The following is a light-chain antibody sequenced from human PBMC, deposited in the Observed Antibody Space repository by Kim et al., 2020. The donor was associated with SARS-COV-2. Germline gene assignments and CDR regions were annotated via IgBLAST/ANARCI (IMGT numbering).Light chain of an antibody. CDR2: EVG. CDR1: GSDVRDCDL. V-gene: IGLV2-23*02. Sequence: GQDITRTCNGTGSDVRDCDLVACYQQHPGEATDRMIYEVGKRPSGVSSRFSGCESGSAASLTISGLQAEDGADYYCCSYAGSSDVVFGGGTQLTVL. J-gene: IGLJ2*01. CDR3: CSYAGSSDVV.